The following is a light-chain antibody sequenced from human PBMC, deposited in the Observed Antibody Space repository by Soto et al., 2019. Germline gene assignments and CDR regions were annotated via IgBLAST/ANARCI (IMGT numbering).Light chain of an antibody. CDR1: SSNIGAGYD. Sequence: QSVLTQPPSVSGAPGQRVTISCTGSSSNIGAGYDVHWYQQLPGTAPKLLIYGNSNRPSAVPDRFSGSKSGTSASLPITGLQAEDEADYYCQSYDSSLSGYVFGTGTKVTVL. CDR3: QSYDSSLSGYV. J-gene: IGLJ1*01. V-gene: IGLV1-40*01. CDR2: GNS.